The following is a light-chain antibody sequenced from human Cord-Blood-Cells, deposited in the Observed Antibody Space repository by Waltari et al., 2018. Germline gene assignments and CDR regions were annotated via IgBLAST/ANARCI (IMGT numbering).Light chain of an antibody. CDR1: SSDVGGYNY. CDR2: DVS. CDR3: CSYAGSYPVV. J-gene: IGLJ2*01. V-gene: IGLV2-11*01. Sequence: QSALTQPRPVSGSPGQSVTISCTGPSSDVGGYNYVSWYQQHPGKAPKLMIYDVSKRPSGVPDRFSGSKSGNTASLTISGLQAEDEADYYCCSYAGSYPVVFGGGTKLTVL.